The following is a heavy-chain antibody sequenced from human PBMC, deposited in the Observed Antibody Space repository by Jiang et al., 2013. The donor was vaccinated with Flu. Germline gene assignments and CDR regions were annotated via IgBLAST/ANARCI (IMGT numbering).Heavy chain of an antibody. V-gene: IGHV4-30-4*01. CDR2: LLHGST. D-gene: IGHD3-22*01. CDR3: ARDQGTSYYYDSAGFDP. Sequence: SISSGDYYWSWIRPAPTEGPGVDWVHLLHGSTYYNPSLKSRVTISVDTSKNQFSLKLSSVTAADTAVYYCARDQGTSYYYDSAGFDPWGQGTLVTVSS. CDR1: SISSGDYY. J-gene: IGHJ5*02.